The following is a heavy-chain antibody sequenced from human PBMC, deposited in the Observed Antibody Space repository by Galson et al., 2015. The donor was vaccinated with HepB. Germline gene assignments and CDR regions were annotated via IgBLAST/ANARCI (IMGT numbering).Heavy chain of an antibody. Sequence: SLRLSCAASGFSFSDYWMSWIRQAPGKRPEWVANIRYDEYEYYYADFVRGRFAISRDNARNSVFLPMSSLRRDDTAIYYCVRDRTYKGGNFFDFWGQGALVTVSS. CDR2: IRYDEYEY. CDR3: VRDRTYKGGNFFDF. CDR1: GFSFSDYW. V-gene: IGHV3-7*03. D-gene: IGHD3-10*01. J-gene: IGHJ4*02.